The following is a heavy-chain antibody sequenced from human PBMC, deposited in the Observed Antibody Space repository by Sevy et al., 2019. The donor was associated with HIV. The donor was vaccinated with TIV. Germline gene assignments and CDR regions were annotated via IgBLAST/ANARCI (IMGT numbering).Heavy chain of an antibody. CDR2: IKRKTNNYAT. V-gene: IGHV3-73*01. CDR1: GFTFSGSP. CDR3: TAGYSNCAGFWFDY. Sequence: GGSLRLSCVVSGFTFSGSPVHWVRQASGKGLEWVGRIKRKTNNYATEYSASLKGRFTISRDDSKNTAYLQMDSLKTEDTAVYYCTAGYSNCAGFWFDYWGPGTLVTVSS. D-gene: IGHD4-4*01. J-gene: IGHJ4*02.